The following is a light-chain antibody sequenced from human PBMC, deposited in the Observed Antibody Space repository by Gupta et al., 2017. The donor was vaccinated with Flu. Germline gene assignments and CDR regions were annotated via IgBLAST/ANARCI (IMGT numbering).Light chain of an antibody. CDR3: QHNDCSLGT. V-gene: IGKV1-5*03. CDR1: QSIRNW. J-gene: IGKJ2*01. Sequence: PTILSASGEGGVTITSPSRQSIRNWLAWYQQKPGKPPKLLFYMASNVASGVPSRCSGSGCGKEFILTISRQQHDDVASYCWQHNDCSLGTFGQGTKLEI. CDR2: MAS.